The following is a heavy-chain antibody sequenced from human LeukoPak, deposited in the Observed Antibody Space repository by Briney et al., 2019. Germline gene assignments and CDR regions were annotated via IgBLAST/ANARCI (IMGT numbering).Heavy chain of an antibody. CDR2: ISSSSSYV. Sequence: GGSLRLSCAASGFTFSSYNMNWVRQAPGKGLEWVSSISSSSSYVYSADSVKGRFTISRDNAKNSLYLQMNSLRAEDTAVYYCAGGDDYVWGSYRYADYWGQGTLVAVSS. CDR3: AGGDDYVWGSYRYADY. CDR1: GFTFSSYN. D-gene: IGHD3-16*02. J-gene: IGHJ4*02. V-gene: IGHV3-21*01.